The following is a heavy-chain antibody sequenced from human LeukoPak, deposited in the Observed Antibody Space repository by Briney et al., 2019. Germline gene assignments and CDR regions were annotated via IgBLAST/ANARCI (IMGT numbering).Heavy chain of an antibody. CDR2: ISYDGSSK. J-gene: IGHJ3*02. Sequence: GGSLRLSCAASGFTFSNYGMHWVRQAPGKGLEWVAVISYDGSSKYYADSVKGRFTISRDNSKNTLYLQMNSLRAEDTAVYYCARARSSYGYGDAFDIWGQGTMVTVSS. CDR1: GFTFSNYG. CDR3: ARARSSYGYGDAFDI. V-gene: IGHV3-30*03. D-gene: IGHD5-18*01.